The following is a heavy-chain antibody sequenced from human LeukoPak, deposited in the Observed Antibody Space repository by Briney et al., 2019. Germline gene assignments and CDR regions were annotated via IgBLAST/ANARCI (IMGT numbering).Heavy chain of an antibody. D-gene: IGHD4-17*01. V-gene: IGHV4-59*08. CDR1: GGSISSYY. J-gene: IGHJ6*03. CDR2: IYYSGST. CDR3: ARGVTTNGYYYYMDV. Sequence: SETLSLTCTVSGGSISSYYWSWIRQPPGKGLEWIGYIYYSGSTNYNPSLKSRVSISVDTSKNQFSLKLSSVTAADTAVYYCARGVTTNGYYYYMDVWGKGTTVTVSS.